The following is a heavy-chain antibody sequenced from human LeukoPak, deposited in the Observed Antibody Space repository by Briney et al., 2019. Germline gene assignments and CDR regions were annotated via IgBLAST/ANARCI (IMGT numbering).Heavy chain of an antibody. CDR2: ISSSGSTI. J-gene: IGHJ4*02. CDR3: ARETATPENAEPEYY. CDR1: GFTFSDYY. D-gene: IGHD1-14*01. Sequence: PGGSLRLSCAASGFTFSDYYMSWIRQAPGKGLEWVSYISSSGSTIYYADSVKGRFTISRDNSKNTLYLQMNSLRAEDTAVYYCARETATPENAEPEYYWGQGTLVTVSS. V-gene: IGHV3-11*01.